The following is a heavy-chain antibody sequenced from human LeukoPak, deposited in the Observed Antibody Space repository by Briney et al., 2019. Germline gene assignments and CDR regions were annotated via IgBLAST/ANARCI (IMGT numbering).Heavy chain of an antibody. CDR2: IYYSGST. CDR3: ARHCDSSGYYCVHY. V-gene: IGHV4-39*01. J-gene: IGHJ4*02. D-gene: IGHD3-22*01. Sequence: SETLSLTCTVSGGSISSSSYYWGWIRQPPGKGLEGIGSIYYSGSTYYNPSLKSRVTISVDTSKNQFSLKLSSVTAADTAVYYCARHCDSSGYYCVHYWGQGTLVTASS. CDR1: GGSISSSSYY.